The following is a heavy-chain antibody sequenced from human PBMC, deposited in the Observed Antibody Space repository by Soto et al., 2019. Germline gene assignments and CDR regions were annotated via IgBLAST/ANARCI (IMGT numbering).Heavy chain of an antibody. CDR3: ARHPRSGYDYFDY. D-gene: IGHD3-22*01. V-gene: IGHV4-59*08. CDR1: GGSINSDY. Sequence: QVQLQESGPGLVKPSETLSLTCTVSGGSINSDYWSWIRQPPGKGLEWIGYIYYRGSTDYNPSLKSRVTISVDTSKNQFSLKLSSVTAADTAVYYCARHPRSGYDYFDYWGQGTLVTVSS. CDR2: IYYRGST. J-gene: IGHJ4*02.